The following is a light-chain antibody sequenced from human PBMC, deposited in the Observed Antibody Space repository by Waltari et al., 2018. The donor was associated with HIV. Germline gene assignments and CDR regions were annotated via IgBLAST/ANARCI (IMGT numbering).Light chain of an antibody. J-gene: IGLJ3*02. V-gene: IGLV2-14*03. CDR3: SSYTSRGNPGL. CDR2: EVS. Sequence: QSALTQPASVSGSPGQSIPIPCPGTSSDVGGYNFVSWYQQHPGKAPKLMIYEVSNRPSGISNRFSGSKSGNTASLTISGLQADDEADYFCSSYTSRGNPGLFGGGTKLTVL. CDR1: SSDVGGYNF.